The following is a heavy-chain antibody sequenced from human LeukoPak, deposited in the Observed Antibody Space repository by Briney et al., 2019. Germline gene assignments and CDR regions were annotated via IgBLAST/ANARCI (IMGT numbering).Heavy chain of an antibody. CDR1: GGTFSSYA. CDR2: IIPIFGTA. V-gene: IGHV1-69*06. CDR3: AREGSWDAFDI. Sequence: ASVKVSCKASGGTFSSYAISWVRQAPGQGLEWMGGIIPIFGTANYAQKFQGRVTITADKSTSTAYMELSSLRSEDTAVYYCAREGSWDAFDIWGQGTMVTVSS. D-gene: IGHD3-10*01. J-gene: IGHJ3*02.